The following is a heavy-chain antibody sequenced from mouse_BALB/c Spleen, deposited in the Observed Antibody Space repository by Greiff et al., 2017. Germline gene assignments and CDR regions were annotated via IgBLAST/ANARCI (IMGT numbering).Heavy chain of an antibody. CDR2: IDPANGNT. Sequence: VQLQQSGAELVKPGASVKLSCTASGFNIKDTYMHWVKQRPEQGLEWIGRIDPANGNTKYDPKFQGKATITADPSSNTAYLQLSSLTSEDTAVDYCARTGSSFMDDWGQGTSVTVSS. J-gene: IGHJ4*01. D-gene: IGHD1-1*01. CDR3: ARTGSSFMDD. V-gene: IGHV14-3*02. CDR1: GFNIKDTY.